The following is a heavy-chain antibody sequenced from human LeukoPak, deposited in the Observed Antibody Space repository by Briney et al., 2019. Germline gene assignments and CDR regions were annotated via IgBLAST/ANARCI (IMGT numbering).Heavy chain of an antibody. CDR3: ARGYSSSWFDY. J-gene: IGHJ4*02. CDR1: GGSISSGSYY. V-gene: IGHV4-61*02. D-gene: IGHD6-13*01. CDR2: IYTSGST. Sequence: SETLSLTCTVSGGSISSGSYYWSWIRQPAGKGLEWIGRIYTSGSTNYNPSLKSRVTISVDTSKNQFSLKLSSVTAADTAVYYCARGYSSSWFDYWGQGTLVTVSS.